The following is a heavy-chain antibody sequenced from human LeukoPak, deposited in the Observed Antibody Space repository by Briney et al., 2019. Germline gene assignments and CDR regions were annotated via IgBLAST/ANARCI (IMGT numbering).Heavy chain of an antibody. V-gene: IGHV4-39*07. Sequence: SETLSLTCTVSGGSISSPYYWGWIRQTPGKGLEWIGNIYYGGSTYYNPSLKSRVTISVVTSKKQFSLKLSPVTAADTAFYYCARAGYQVLPSSPVYFHQWGQGTLVTVSS. CDR3: ARAGYQVLPSSPVYFHQ. D-gene: IGHD2-2*01. J-gene: IGHJ1*01. CDR2: IYYGGST. CDR1: GGSISSPYY.